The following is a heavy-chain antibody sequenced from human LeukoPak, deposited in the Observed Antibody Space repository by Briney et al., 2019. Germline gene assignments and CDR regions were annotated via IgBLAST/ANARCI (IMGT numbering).Heavy chain of an antibody. D-gene: IGHD6-6*01. Sequence: SETLSLTCSVSGGSINVYYWNWIRQSPGKGLEWIGSISYSGNTNYTPSLKSRVTISIDTSKNPFSLKVSSVTAADTAMYYCARGGSRSYTSSTLDYWGQGTLVTVSS. CDR1: GGSINVYY. CDR3: ARGGSRSYTSSTLDY. J-gene: IGHJ4*02. CDR2: ISYSGNT. V-gene: IGHV4-59*01.